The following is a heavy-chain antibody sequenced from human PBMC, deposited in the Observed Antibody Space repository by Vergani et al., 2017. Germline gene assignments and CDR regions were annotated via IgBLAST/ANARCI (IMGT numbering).Heavy chain of an antibody. CDR1: GGSFSGYY. CDR3: ARRGYSYGPNDY. J-gene: IGHJ4*02. Sequence: QVQLQQWGAGLLKPSETLSLTCAVYGGSFSGYYWSWIRQPPGKGLEWIGEINHSGSTNYSPSLKSRVTISVDTSKNQFSLKLSSVTAADTAVYYCARRGYSYGPNDYWGQGTLVTVSS. V-gene: IGHV4-34*01. D-gene: IGHD5-18*01. CDR2: INHSGST.